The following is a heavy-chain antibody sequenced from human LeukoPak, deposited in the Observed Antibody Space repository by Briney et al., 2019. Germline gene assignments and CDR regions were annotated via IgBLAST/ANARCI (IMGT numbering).Heavy chain of an antibody. CDR3: ARKSYVDAFDI. J-gene: IGHJ3*02. CDR1: GGSISSYY. V-gene: IGHV4-59*01. CDR2: IYYSGST. D-gene: IGHD5-18*01. Sequence: SSETLSLTCTVSGGSISSYYWSWIRQPPGKGLEWIGYIYYSGSTNYNPSLKSRVTISVDTSKNQFSLKLSSVTAADTAVYYCARKSYVDAFDIWGQGTMVTVSS.